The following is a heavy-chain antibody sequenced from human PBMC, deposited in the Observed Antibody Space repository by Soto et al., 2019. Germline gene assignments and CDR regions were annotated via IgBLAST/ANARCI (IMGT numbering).Heavy chain of an antibody. CDR3: ARPEVNYYDSSGYLPFDP. J-gene: IGHJ5*02. D-gene: IGHD3-22*01. CDR1: GGTFSSYA. V-gene: IGHV1-69*13. Sequence: ASVKVSCKASGGTFSSYAISWVRQAPGQGLEWMGGIIPIFGTANYAQKFQGRVTITADESTSTAYMELSSLRSEDTAVYYCARPEVNYYDSSGYLPFDPWGQGTLVTVSS. CDR2: IIPIFGTA.